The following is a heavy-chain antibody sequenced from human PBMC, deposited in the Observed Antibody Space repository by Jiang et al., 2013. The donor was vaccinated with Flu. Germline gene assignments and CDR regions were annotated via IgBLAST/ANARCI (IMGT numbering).Heavy chain of an antibody. V-gene: IGHV2-70*01. CDR3: ARSRAFDDAFDI. CDR2: IDWDDDK. D-gene: IGHD3-9*01. J-gene: IGHJ3*02. Sequence: LIDWDDDKYYSTSLKTRLTISKDTSKNQVVLTMTNMDPVDTATYYCARSRAFDDAFDIWGQGTMVTVSS.